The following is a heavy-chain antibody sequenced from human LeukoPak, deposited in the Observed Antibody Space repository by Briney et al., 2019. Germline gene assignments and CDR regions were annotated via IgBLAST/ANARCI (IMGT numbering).Heavy chain of an antibody. D-gene: IGHD2-2*01. J-gene: IGHJ3*02. CDR1: GFTVSSNY. CDR3: ARDPPVVPAATNAFDI. CDR2: IYSGGNT. V-gene: IGHV3-66*01. Sequence: GGSLRLSCAASGFTVSSNYMSWVRQAPGKGLEWVSVIYSGGNTYYADSVKGRFTISRDNAKNSLYLQMNSLRAEDTAVYYCARDPPVVPAATNAFDIWGQGTMVTVSS.